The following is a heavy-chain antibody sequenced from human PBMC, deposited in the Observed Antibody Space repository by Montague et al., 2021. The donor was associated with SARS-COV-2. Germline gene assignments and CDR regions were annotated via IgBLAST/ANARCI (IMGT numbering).Heavy chain of an antibody. CDR2: SSGSDGGT. Sequence: SRRLSCAASGFTFSNSAMNWVRQAPGKGLEWVSGSSGSDGGTHYADSVQGRFTISRDNSKNVLYLQMNSPRAEDTALYYCAKDSYYYGLGYGMDVWGQGTTVTVSS. CDR3: AKDSYYYGLGYGMDV. V-gene: IGHV3-23*01. D-gene: IGHD3-10*01. J-gene: IGHJ6*02. CDR1: GFTFSNSA.